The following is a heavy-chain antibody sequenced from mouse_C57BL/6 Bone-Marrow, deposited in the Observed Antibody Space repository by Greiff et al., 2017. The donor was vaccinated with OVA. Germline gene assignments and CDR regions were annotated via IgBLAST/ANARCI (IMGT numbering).Heavy chain of an antibody. D-gene: IGHD1-1*01. V-gene: IGHV1-26*01. J-gene: IGHJ1*03. CDR2: INPNNGGT. CDR3: ARKEYYYGSSSFWNFDV. Sequence: EVQLQQSGPELVKPGASVKISCKASGYTFTDYYMNWVKQSHGKSLEWIGDINPNNGGTSYNQKFKGKATLTVDKSSSTAYMELRSLTSEDSAVYYCARKEYYYGSSSFWNFDVWGTGTTVTVSS. CDR1: GYTFTDYY.